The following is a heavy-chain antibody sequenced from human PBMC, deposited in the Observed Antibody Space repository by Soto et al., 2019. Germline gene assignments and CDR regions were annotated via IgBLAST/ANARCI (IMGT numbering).Heavy chain of an antibody. D-gene: IGHD3-10*01. J-gene: IGHJ4*02. V-gene: IGHV4-59*01. Sequence: SETLSLTCNVSGCSIRSYYWNWIRQPPGKTLEWIGDVYYSGSANYNPSLKSRVTMSVDISRNQFSLKLNSVTAADTAVYYCARGSMVRGPTPFDYWGQGTLVTVSS. CDR2: VYYSGSA. CDR1: GCSIRSYY. CDR3: ARGSMVRGPTPFDY.